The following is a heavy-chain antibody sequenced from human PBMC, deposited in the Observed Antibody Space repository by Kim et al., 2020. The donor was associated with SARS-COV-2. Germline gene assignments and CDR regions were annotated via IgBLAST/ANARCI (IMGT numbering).Heavy chain of an antibody. Sequence: SETLSLTCTVSGGSISSSSYYWGWIRQPPGKGLEWIGSIYYSGSTYYNPSLKSRVTISVDTSKNQFSLKLSSVTAADTAVYYCARHLAYSSRKNWFDPWGQGTLVTVSS. V-gene: IGHV4-39*01. CDR3: ARHLAYSSRKNWFDP. CDR1: GGSISSSSYY. D-gene: IGHD6-13*01. J-gene: IGHJ5*02. CDR2: IYYSGST.